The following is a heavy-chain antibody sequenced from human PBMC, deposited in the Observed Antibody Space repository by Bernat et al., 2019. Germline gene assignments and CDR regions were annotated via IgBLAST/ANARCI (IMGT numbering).Heavy chain of an antibody. CDR3: ANGRWYFDL. V-gene: IGHV3-30*18. Sequence: QVQLVESGGGVVQLGRSLRLSCAASGYTFSSYGMHWVRQAPGKGLEWVAIISYDGSNKYYADSVKGRFTISRDNSKNTLYLQMNSLRAEDTAVYYCANGRWYFDLWGRGTLVTVSS. CDR1: GYTFSSYG. CDR2: ISYDGSNK. J-gene: IGHJ2*01.